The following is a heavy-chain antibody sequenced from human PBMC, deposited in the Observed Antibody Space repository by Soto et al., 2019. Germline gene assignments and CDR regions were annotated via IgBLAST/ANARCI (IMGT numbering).Heavy chain of an antibody. CDR1: GFRFNIYS. D-gene: IGHD6-19*01. J-gene: IGHJ4*02. CDR3: ARSVEGHFDY. Sequence: EVQLVESGGGLVQPGGSLRLSCAASGFRFNIYSMNWVRQAPGKGLEWSAYITSDNTIKYADSVKGRFTISRDNARNLVYLQMNSLIDEDTAVYYCARSVEGHFDYWGQGTVVTVSS. V-gene: IGHV3-48*02. CDR2: ITSDNTI.